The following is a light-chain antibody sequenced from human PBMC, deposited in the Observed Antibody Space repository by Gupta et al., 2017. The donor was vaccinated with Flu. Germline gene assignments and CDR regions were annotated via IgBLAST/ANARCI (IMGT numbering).Light chain of an antibody. CDR2: DTS. J-gene: IGKJ4*01. V-gene: IGKV3-11*01. CDR3: QQRAEWPLT. CDR1: QSVRRE. Sequence: PGGRATLSCRASQSVRRELAWYQQKPGQAPRLVIYDTSNTATGFPARFSGSGSETDFTLTISSLEFGDSAVYYCQQRAEWPLTFGGGTKVEI.